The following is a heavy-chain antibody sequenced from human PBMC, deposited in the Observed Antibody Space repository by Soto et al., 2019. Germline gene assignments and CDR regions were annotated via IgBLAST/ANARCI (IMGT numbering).Heavy chain of an antibody. J-gene: IGHJ6*02. V-gene: IGHV1-69*01. CDR3: ARAQGSSTSLEIYYYYYYGMDV. CDR2: IIPISGTA. D-gene: IGHD2-2*01. Sequence: QVQLVQSGAEVKKPGSSVKVSCKASGGTFSSYAISWVRQAPGQGLEWMGGIIPISGTANYAQKFQGRFTITADESTSTVYMELSSLRSEDTAVYFCARAQGSSTSLEIYYYYYYGMDVWGQGTTVTVSS. CDR1: GGTFSSYA.